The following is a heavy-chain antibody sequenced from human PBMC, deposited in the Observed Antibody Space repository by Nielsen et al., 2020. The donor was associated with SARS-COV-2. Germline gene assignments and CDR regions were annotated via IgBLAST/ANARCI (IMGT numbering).Heavy chain of an antibody. D-gene: IGHD3-22*01. CDR2: ISGSGGST. J-gene: IGHJ4*02. Sequence: WIRQPPGKGLEWVSGISGSGGSTNYADSVKGRFTISRDNSKNTLYLQMNSLRAEDTAVYYCAKDGTYYYDSSGYPLFDYWGQGTLVTVSS. V-gene: IGHV3-23*01. CDR3: AKDGTYYYDSSGYPLFDY.